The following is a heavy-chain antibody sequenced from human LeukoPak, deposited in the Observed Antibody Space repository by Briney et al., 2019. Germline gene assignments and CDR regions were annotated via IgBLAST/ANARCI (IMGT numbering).Heavy chain of an antibody. Sequence: SETLSLTCTVSGGSISSGSYYWSWIRRPAGKGLEWIGRIYTSGSTNYNPSLKSRVTISVDTSKNQFSLKLSSVTAADTAVYYCARSGYDYYYYYYMDVWGKGTTVTISS. D-gene: IGHD3-22*01. CDR3: ARSGYDYYYYYYMDV. CDR1: GGSISSGSYY. V-gene: IGHV4-61*02. CDR2: IYTSGST. J-gene: IGHJ6*03.